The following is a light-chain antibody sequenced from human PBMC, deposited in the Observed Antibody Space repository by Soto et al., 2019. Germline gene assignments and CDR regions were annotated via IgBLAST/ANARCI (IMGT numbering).Light chain of an antibody. Sequence: QSALTQPASVSGSPGQSITISCTGTSSDVGGYNYVSWYQQHPGKAPKLMSYEVSNRPSGVSNRFSGSKSGNKASLTISGLQAEDEADYYCSSYTSSSTRVFGGGTQLTVL. CDR3: SSYTSSSTRV. CDR2: EVS. CDR1: SSDVGGYNY. J-gene: IGLJ3*02. V-gene: IGLV2-14*01.